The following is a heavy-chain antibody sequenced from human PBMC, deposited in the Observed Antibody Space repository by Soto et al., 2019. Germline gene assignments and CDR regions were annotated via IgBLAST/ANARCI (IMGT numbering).Heavy chain of an antibody. V-gene: IGHV4-39*01. CDR3: AIHVFLAPPRNLFDP. CDR1: GGSSSNPNYY. D-gene: IGHD6-6*01. CDR2: IYYNGNT. J-gene: IGHJ5*02. Sequence: SETLSLTCTVSGGSSSNPNYYWGWIRQPPGKALEWIGSIYYNGNTYYSPSLKSRATISVDTSNNQFSLKLTSVTAAETAVYYCAIHVFLAPPRNLFDPWGQGTLVTVSS.